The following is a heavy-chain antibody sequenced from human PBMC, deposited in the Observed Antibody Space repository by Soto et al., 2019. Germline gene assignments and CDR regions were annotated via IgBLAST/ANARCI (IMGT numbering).Heavy chain of an antibody. D-gene: IGHD2-15*01. CDR3: ADRCSGGRCAPFDN. V-gene: IGHV3-23*01. Sequence: EVQLLESGGGLVHPGGSLRLSCAASGFTFSSYAMGWVRQAPGKGLEWVSAVSAGGTSAYYAASVEGRFTISRDNSKNTLYLQMNSLRVEDTARYYCADRCSGGRCAPFDNWGQGTLVTVAS. CDR1: GFTFSSYA. J-gene: IGHJ4*02. CDR2: VSAGGTSA.